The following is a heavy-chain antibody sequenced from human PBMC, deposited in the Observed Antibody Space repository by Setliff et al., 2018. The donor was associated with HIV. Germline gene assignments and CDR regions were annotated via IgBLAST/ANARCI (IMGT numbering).Heavy chain of an antibody. CDR1: GWSFSGYY. J-gene: IGHJ6*03. CDR3: AKGVAGLQYYYYYMDV. CDR2: ITHSGST. V-gene: IGHV4-34*01. Sequence: PSETLSLTCAVYGWSFSGYYWTWIRQPPGKGLEWIGEITHSGSTNYNPSLETRVTISVDTSKNQFSLKLSSVTAADTAVYYCAKGVAGLQYYYYYMDVWGKGTTVTVSS. D-gene: IGHD6-19*01.